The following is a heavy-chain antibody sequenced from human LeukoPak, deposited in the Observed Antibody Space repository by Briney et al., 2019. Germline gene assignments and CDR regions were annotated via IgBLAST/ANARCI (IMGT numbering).Heavy chain of an antibody. CDR3: ARDLRGSGGY. J-gene: IGHJ4*02. Sequence: GGSLRLSCAASGFTFSSYAMSWVRQAPGKGLERVSDISGSGGSTYYADSVKGRFTISRDNAKNSLYLQMNSLRAEDTAVYYCARDLRGSGGYWGQGTLVTVSS. V-gene: IGHV3-23*01. CDR1: GFTFSSYA. CDR2: ISGSGGST. D-gene: IGHD6-19*01.